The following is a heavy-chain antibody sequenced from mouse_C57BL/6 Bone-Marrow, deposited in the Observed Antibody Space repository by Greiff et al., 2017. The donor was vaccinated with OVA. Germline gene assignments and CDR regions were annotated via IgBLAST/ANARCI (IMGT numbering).Heavy chain of an antibody. CDR3: ARNPSNYYGNRDYAMDY. CDR2: INPNNGGL. V-gene: IGHV1-18*01. CDR1: GYTFTDYY. Sequence: VQLQQSGPELVKPGASVKISCKASGYTFTDYYMDWVKQSHGKSLEWIGDINPNNGGLIYNQTFKGKATLTVDHSSSSAYMALLSLTSEDIAVYCSARNPSNYYGNRDYAMDYWGQGTSVTVSA. J-gene: IGHJ4*01. D-gene: IGHD1-1*01.